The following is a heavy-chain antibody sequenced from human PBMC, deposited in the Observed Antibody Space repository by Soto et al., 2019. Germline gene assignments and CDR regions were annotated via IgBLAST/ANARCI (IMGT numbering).Heavy chain of an antibody. D-gene: IGHD1-26*01. CDR1: GFTFSSYA. CDR3: AKREASTGSYFD. V-gene: IGHV3-23*01. J-gene: IGHJ4*02. CDR2: ITDSGKST. Sequence: EVQLLESGGRLVQPGGSLELSCAASGFTFSSYAMSWVRQAPGKGLEWVSTITDSGKSTHYADSVKGRFTVSRDNSKNTLFLQMNSLRAEDTAVYYCAKREASTGSYFDWGQGTLVTVSP.